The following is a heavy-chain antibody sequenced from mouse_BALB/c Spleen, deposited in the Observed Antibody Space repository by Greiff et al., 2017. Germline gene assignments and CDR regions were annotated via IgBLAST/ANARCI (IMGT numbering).Heavy chain of an antibody. Sequence: EVMLVESGGGLVKPGGSLKLSCAASGFTFSSYTMSWVRQTPEKRLEWVATISSGGGNTYYPDSVKGRFTISRDNAKNNLYLQMSSLRSEDTALYYCARYEYYGSSPSYWGQGTTLTGSS. D-gene: IGHD1-1*01. CDR3: ARYEYYGSSPSY. J-gene: IGHJ2*01. CDR1: GFTFSSYT. CDR2: ISSGGGNT. V-gene: IGHV5-9*03.